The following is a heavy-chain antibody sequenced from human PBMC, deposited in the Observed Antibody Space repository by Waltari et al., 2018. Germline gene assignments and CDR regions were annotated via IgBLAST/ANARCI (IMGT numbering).Heavy chain of an antibody. CDR1: GGPFSSYA. J-gene: IGHJ4*02. CDR2: IIPICGTA. Sequence: QVQLVQSGAEVKKPGSSVKVSCKASGGPFSSYAISWVRPAPGQGLEWMGGIIPICGTANYAQKFQGRVTITTDESTSTAYMELSSLRSEDTAVYYCARTDYDFWSGHQLVESPFDYWGQGTLVTVSS. CDR3: ARTDYDFWSGHQLVESPFDY. V-gene: IGHV1-69*05. D-gene: IGHD3-3*01.